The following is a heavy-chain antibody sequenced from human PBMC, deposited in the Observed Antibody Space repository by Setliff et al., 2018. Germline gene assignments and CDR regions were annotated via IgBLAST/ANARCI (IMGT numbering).Heavy chain of an antibody. Sequence: SETLSLTCAVYGGSFSGYYWSWIRQPPGKGLEWIGEINHSGSSVYNPSLESRVSISVDTSKNQISLNLNSVTVADTAVYYCARQIRPGIALTGGLDYWGQGALVTVSS. J-gene: IGHJ4*02. CDR3: ARQIRPGIALTGGLDY. D-gene: IGHD2-8*02. CDR2: INHSGSS. V-gene: IGHV4-34*01. CDR1: GGSFSGYY.